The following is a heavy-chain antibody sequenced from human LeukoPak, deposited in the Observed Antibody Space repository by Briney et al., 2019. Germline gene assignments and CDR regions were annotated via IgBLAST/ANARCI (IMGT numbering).Heavy chain of an antibody. J-gene: IGHJ6*02. CDR3: ARKISDYVWGSYRYTDHYGMDV. CDR2: ISAYNVNT. Sequence: GASVKVSCKASGYTFTSYGISWVRQAPGQGLEWMGWISAYNVNTNYAQKLQGGVTMTTDTSTSTAYMELRSLRSDDTAVYYCARKISDYVWGSYRYTDHYGMDVWGQGTTVTVSS. V-gene: IGHV1-18*01. D-gene: IGHD3-16*02. CDR1: GYTFTSYG.